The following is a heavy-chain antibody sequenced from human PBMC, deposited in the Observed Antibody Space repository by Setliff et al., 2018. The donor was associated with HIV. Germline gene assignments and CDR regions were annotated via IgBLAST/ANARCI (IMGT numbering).Heavy chain of an antibody. Sequence: PSETLSLTCIVSGVSTISSSSSYYWGWIRQPPGKGLEWIGYISHSGITYYNPSLKSRVTISVDTSRTHFSLKVSSVTAAATAVYYCAHRDRGTLDAFDLWGLGTMVTVSS. CDR1: GVSTISSSSSYY. J-gene: IGHJ3*01. CDR2: ISHSGIT. D-gene: IGHD2-15*01. CDR3: AHRDRGTLDAFDL. V-gene: IGHV4-39*02.